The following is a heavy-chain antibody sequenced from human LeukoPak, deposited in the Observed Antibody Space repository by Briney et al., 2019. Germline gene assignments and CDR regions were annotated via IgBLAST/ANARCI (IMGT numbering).Heavy chain of an antibody. J-gene: IGHJ4*02. Sequence: ASVKVSCKASGYTFNTYGISWVRQAPGQGLEWMGWISTYNGDTNYVQSLQGRDTLTTDTSTSTAYMELMSLRSDDTAVYYCLRDAQRPRLTPDYWGQGTLVTVSS. CDR2: ISTYNGDT. CDR1: GYTFNTYG. CDR3: LRDAQRPRLTPDY. V-gene: IGHV1-18*01. D-gene: IGHD6-25*01.